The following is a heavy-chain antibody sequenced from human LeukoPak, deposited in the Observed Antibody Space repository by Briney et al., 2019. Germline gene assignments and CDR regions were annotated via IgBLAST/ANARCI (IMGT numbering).Heavy chain of an antibody. Sequence: KAGGSLRLSCAASGFTVSSDYMSWVRQAPGKGLEWVSSISSSSSYTYYADSVKGRFTISRDNAKNSLYLQMNSLRAEDTAVYYCIVDWDQRLHWGQGTPITVSS. V-gene: IGHV3-21*01. CDR1: GFTVSSDY. CDR2: ISSSSSYT. CDR3: IVDWDQRLH. J-gene: IGHJ4*02. D-gene: IGHD1-1*01.